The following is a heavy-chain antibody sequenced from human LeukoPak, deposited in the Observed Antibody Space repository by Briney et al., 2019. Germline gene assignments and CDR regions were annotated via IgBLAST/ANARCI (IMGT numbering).Heavy chain of an antibody. V-gene: IGHV3-7*01. CDR3: ARDGPVVRGVSLGAFGM. CDR1: GITFSANW. D-gene: IGHD3-10*01. J-gene: IGHJ3*02. CDR2: IKQDGSEK. Sequence: GGSLRLSREASGITFSANWMSWVRQAPGKGLEWVANIKQDGSEKYYVDSVRGRFTISRDNAKSSLHLQLNSLRVEDTAVYYCARDGPVVRGVSLGAFGMWGQGTVVTVSS.